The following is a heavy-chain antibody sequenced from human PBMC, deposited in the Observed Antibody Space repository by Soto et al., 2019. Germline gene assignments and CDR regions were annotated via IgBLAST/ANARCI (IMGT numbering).Heavy chain of an antibody. Sequence: WTWIRQHPGQGLEWSGNIYNIRSTYYSPSLKSRVSISVDTSENQFSLRLRSVTAADTAVYYCASIGLSRRDSSIGWGQGTLVTVSS. CDR3: ASIGLSRRDSSIG. V-gene: IGHV4-31*02. D-gene: IGHD3-22*01. CDR2: IYNIRST. J-gene: IGHJ4*01.